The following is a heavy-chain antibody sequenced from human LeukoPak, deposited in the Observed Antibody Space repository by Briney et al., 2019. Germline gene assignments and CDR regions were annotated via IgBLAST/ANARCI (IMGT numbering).Heavy chain of an antibody. V-gene: IGHV3-23*01. J-gene: IGHJ4*02. D-gene: IGHD3-22*01. CDR2: ISGSGGST. CDR1: GFTFSSYA. CDR3: AKDPTRITMIVVVTPLEVDY. Sequence: GGSLRLSCAASGFTFSSYAMSWVRQAPGKGLEWVSAISGSGGSTCYADSVKGRSTISRDNSKNTLYLQMNSLRAEDTAVYYCAKDPTRITMIVVVTPLEVDYWGQGTLVTVSS.